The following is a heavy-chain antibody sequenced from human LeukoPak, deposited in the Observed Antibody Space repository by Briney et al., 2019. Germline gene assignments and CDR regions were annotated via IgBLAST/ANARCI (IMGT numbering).Heavy chain of an antibody. CDR2: ISSSSTYI. J-gene: IGHJ6*02. V-gene: IGHV3-21*01. D-gene: IGHD5-12*01. Sequence: PGGSLSLSCAASGFTFNNYNMNWVRQAPGQGLEWVSSISSSSTYIYYADSVKGRFTISRDNAKNSLYLQMNSLRAEDTAVYYCARVPYSGYDSAYYYGMDVWGQGTTVTVSS. CDR3: ARVPYSGYDSAYYYGMDV. CDR1: GFTFNNYN.